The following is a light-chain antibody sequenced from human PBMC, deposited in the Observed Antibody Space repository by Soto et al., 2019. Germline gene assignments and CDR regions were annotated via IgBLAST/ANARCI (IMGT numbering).Light chain of an antibody. V-gene: IGKV3-20*01. CDR2: GAS. CDR1: QSVRNSY. CDR3: QHYSSSPQS. Sequence: EIVLTQFPGTLSLSPGERATLSCRASQSVRNSYLAWYQQRPGQAPRLILYGASVRAAGIPDRFRGSASGTDFALTISGLEPEDCGVYYCQHYSSSPQSFGRGTRLEIK. J-gene: IGKJ2*01.